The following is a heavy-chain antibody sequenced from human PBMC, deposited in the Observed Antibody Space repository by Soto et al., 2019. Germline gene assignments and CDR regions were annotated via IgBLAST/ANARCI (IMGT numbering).Heavy chain of an antibody. J-gene: IGHJ4*02. CDR1: GYTFTSYG. V-gene: IGHV1-18*01. Sequence: QVQLVQSGAEVKKPGASVKVSCKASGYTFTSYGISWVRQAPGQGLEWMGWISAYNGNTKYAQKLQGRETTTTDTSPSTAYMELRSLRSDDTAVYYCARDLGGSYYAPVDYWGQGTLVTVSS. CDR3: ARDLGGSYYAPVDY. D-gene: IGHD1-26*01. CDR2: ISAYNGNT.